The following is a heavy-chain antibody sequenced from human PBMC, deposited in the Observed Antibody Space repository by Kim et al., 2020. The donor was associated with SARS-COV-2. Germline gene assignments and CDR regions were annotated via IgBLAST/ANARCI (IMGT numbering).Heavy chain of an antibody. Sequence: SETLSLTCTVSGGSISSGGYYWCWLRPHPGKGLEWVGYNHNSGTTYYNPSLNSRVTISVDTTKNQSFLQLSSVTAADTAGYYCARAPRRIITIFGVVTHFDYWGQGPLVTVSS. CDR3: ARAPRRIITIFGVVTHFDY. J-gene: IGHJ4*02. D-gene: IGHD3-3*01. CDR2: NHNSGTT. CDR1: GGSISSGGYY. V-gene: IGHV4-31*03.